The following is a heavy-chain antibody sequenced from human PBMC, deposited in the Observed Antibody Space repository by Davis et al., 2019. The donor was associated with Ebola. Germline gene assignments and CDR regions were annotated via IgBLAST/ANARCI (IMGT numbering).Heavy chain of an antibody. V-gene: IGHV4-59*01. D-gene: IGHD4-11*01. CDR3: ARDRYSHYYYYGMDV. Sequence: PSETLSLTCTVSGGSISSYYWSWIRQPPGKGLEWIGYIYYSGSTNYNPSLKSRVTISVDTSKNQFSLKLSSVTAADTAVYYCARDRYSHYYYYGMDVWGQGTTVTVSS. CDR2: IYYSGST. J-gene: IGHJ6*02. CDR1: GGSISSYY.